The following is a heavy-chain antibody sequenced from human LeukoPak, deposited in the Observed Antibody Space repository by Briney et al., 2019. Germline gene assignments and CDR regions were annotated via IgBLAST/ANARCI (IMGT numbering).Heavy chain of an antibody. J-gene: IGHJ4*02. Sequence: SVKVSCKASGGTFSSYAISWVRQAPGQGLEWTGRIIPIFGTANYAQKFQGRVTITTDESTSTAYMELSSLRSEDTAVYYCARDRYGVLDYWGQGTLVTVSS. CDR3: ARDRYGVLDY. V-gene: IGHV1-69*05. CDR1: GGTFSSYA. CDR2: IIPIFGTA. D-gene: IGHD4/OR15-4a*01.